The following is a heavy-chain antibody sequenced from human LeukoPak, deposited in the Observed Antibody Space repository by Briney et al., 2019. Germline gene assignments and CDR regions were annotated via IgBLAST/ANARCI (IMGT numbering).Heavy chain of an antibody. D-gene: IGHD2-2*01. CDR1: GFTFDDYG. CDR3: ARVPYCSSTSCYDSWFDP. Sequence: SGGSLRLSCAASGFTFDDYGMSWVRQAPGKGLEGVAGINWNGGSTGYADSVKGRFTISRDNAKNSLYLQMNSLRAEDTALYYCARVPYCSSTSCYDSWFDPWGQGTLVTVSS. V-gene: IGHV3-20*04. J-gene: IGHJ5*02. CDR2: INWNGGST.